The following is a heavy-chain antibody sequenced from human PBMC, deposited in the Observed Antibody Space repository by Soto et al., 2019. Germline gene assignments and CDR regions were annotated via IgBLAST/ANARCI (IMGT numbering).Heavy chain of an antibody. V-gene: IGHV1-2*04. J-gene: IGHJ4*02. CDR3: ARQRGGGGYCSSTSCYYFDY. CDR1: GYTFTGYY. CDR2: INPNSGGT. D-gene: IGHD2-2*01. Sequence: QVQLVQSGAEVKKPGASVKVSCKASGYTFTGYYMHWVRQAPGQGLGWMGWINPNSGGTNYAQKFQGWVTMTRDTSISTAYMELSRLRSDDTAVYYCARQRGGGGYCSSTSCYYFDYWGQGTLVTVSS.